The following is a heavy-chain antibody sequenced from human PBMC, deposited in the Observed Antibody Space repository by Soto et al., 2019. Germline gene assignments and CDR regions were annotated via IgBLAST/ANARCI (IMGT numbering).Heavy chain of an antibody. J-gene: IGHJ5*02. CDR1: GFTFSSYA. Sequence: GGSLRLSCAASGFTFSSYAMHWVRQAPGKGLEWVAVISYDGSNKYYADSVKGRFTISRDNSKNTLYLQMNSLRAEDKAVYYCARDRSNYDFWSGSIPWFAPWGQGTLVTVSS. V-gene: IGHV3-30-3*01. D-gene: IGHD3-3*01. CDR3: ARDRSNYDFWSGSIPWFAP. CDR2: ISYDGSNK.